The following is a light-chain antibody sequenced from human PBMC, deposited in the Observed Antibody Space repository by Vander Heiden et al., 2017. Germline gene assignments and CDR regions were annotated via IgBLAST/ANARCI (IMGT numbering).Light chain of an antibody. Sequence: DIVMTQSPDSLAVSLGERATINCKSSQSVLYSSNNKSYLAWYQQKPGQPPKLLIYWASTRESGVPDRFSGSGSGTDFTLTISSLQAEDVAVYYCRQYYSTPLSFGQGTKLEIK. CDR3: RQYYSTPLS. V-gene: IGKV4-1*01. CDR1: QSVLYSSNNKSY. J-gene: IGKJ2*01. CDR2: WAS.